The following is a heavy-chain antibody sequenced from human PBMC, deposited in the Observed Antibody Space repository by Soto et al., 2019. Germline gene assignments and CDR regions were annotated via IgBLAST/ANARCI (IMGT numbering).Heavy chain of an antibody. CDR3: ARGAGGNFYFDY. Sequence: QVQLQESGPGLGKPSQTLSLTCTVSGGSINRGGYYWTWIRQHPGKGLEWIGSVYYSGSTNYNPSLKSRVTISVDTSKNQFSLKLSSVSAADTAVYCARGAGGNFYFDYWGQGTLVTVSS. CDR2: VYYSGST. D-gene: IGHD2-21*02. V-gene: IGHV4-31*03. J-gene: IGHJ4*02. CDR1: GGSINRGGYY.